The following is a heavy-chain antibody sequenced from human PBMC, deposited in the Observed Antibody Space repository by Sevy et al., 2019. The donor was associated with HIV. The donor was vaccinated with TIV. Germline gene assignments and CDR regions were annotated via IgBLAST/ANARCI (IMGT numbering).Heavy chain of an antibody. CDR3: ARDSVTVSGIVLYALDI. Sequence: GGSLRLSCGASGFTFGSYWMHWVRQVPGKGLEWVSRISDGGRSTTYADSVRGRFTISRDNAKNTLYLQMNGLRADDTAVYYCARDSVTVSGIVLYALDIWGQGTMVTVSS. V-gene: IGHV3-74*01. J-gene: IGHJ3*02. D-gene: IGHD3-3*01. CDR2: ISDGGRST. CDR1: GFTFGSYW.